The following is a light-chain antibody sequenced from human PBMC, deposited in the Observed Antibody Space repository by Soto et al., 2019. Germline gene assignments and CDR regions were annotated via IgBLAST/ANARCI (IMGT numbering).Light chain of an antibody. CDR1: QSVSDSY. Sequence: IVLTQSPGTLSLSPGERLTLSCRASQSVSDSYLAWYQQKPGQAPRLLIFNASSRATGIPDRFSGSGSGTDFTLTISRLEPEDSAVYYCQQYGMSPTFGGGTKVEIK. J-gene: IGKJ4*01. CDR3: QQYGMSPT. V-gene: IGKV3-20*01. CDR2: NAS.